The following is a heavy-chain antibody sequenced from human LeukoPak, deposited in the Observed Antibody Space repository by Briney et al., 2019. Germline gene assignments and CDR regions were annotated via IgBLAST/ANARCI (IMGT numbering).Heavy chain of an antibody. CDR3: ARDLFRAAAGGYNWFDP. V-gene: IGHV4-39*07. CDR2: IYYSGST. D-gene: IGHD6-13*01. CDR1: GGSISSSSYY. J-gene: IGHJ5*02. Sequence: SETLSLTCTVSGGSISSSSYYWGWIRQPPGKGLEWIGSIYYSGSTYYNPSLKSRVTMSVDTSKNQFSLKLSSVTAADTAVYYCARDLFRAAAGGYNWFDPWGQGTLVTVSS.